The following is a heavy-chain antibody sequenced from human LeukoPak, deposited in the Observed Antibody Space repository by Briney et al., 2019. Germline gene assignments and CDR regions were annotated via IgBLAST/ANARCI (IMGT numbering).Heavy chain of an antibody. CDR3: ARDRSSGYYGNSDY. Sequence: PRGSPRLSCAASGFTFSSYSMNWVRQAPGKGLEWVSYICSSSGTIYYAHSVKGRFTISRDNAKNSLYLQMNSLRDEDTAVYYCARDRSSGYYGNSDYWGQGTPVSPSS. J-gene: IGHJ4*02. CDR1: GFTFSSYS. D-gene: IGHD3-22*01. CDR2: ICSSSGTI. V-gene: IGHV3-48*02.